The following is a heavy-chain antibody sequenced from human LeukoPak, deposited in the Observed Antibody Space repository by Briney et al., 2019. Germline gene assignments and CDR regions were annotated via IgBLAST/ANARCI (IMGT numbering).Heavy chain of an antibody. D-gene: IGHD3-22*01. J-gene: IGHJ6*03. CDR3: AKDNDYYDSSGYFHLRYMDV. CDR1: GFTFSSYA. V-gene: IGHV3-23*01. Sequence: GGSLRLSCAASGFTFSSYAMCWVRHGPRQGLGWVSAISGSGGSTYYADSVKGRFTISRDNSKNTLYLQMNSLRVEDTAVYYCAKDNDYYDSSGYFHLRYMDVWGKGTTVTVSS. CDR2: ISGSGGST.